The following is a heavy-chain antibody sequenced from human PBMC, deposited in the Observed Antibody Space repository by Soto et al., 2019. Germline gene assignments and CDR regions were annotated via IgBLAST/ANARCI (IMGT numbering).Heavy chain of an antibody. V-gene: IGHV3-33*01. CDR1: GFPFGTYG. J-gene: IGHJ3*02. CDR3: VRDDAFGNENGFDI. D-gene: IGHD1-1*01. CDR2: IVSDGSAK. Sequence: QVQLVESGGGVVQPGTSLRLSCAVSGFPFGTYGFHWVRQPPGKGLEWVAVIVSDGSAKYHADSVEGRFTISRDNSKETLYLQMNRLRAEDTAVYYCVRDDAFGNENGFDIWGQGTMVTVSS.